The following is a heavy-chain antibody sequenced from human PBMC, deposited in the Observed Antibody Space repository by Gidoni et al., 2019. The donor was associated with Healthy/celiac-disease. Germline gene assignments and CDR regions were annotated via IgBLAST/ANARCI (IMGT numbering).Heavy chain of an antibody. J-gene: IGHJ3*02. CDR2: IWYDGSNK. CDR3: ARAASILLDAFDI. CDR1: GFTFSSYG. V-gene: IGHV3-33*01. Sequence: QVQLVESGGGVVQPGRSLSLSCAASGFTFSSYGMHWVRQAPGKGLEWVAVIWYDGSNKYYADSVKGRFTISRDNSKNTLYLQMNSLRAEDTAVYYCARAASILLDAFDIWGQGTMVTVSS.